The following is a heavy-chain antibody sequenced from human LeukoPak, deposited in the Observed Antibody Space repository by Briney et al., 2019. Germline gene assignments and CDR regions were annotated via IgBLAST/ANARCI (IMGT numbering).Heavy chain of an antibody. V-gene: IGHV1-18*01. D-gene: IGHD3-16*02. CDR1: GYTFTSYG. J-gene: IGHJ4*02. CDR3: ATYYDYIWGSYRQPNTAFDY. Sequence: GASVKVSCKASGYTFTSYGISWVRQAPGQGLEWMRWISAYNGNTNYAQKLQGRVTMTTDTSTSTAYMELRSLRSDDTAVYYCATYYDYIWGSYRQPNTAFDYWGQGTLVTVSS. CDR2: ISAYNGNT.